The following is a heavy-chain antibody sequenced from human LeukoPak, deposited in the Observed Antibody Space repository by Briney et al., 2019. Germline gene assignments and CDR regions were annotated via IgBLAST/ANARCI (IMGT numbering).Heavy chain of an antibody. V-gene: IGHV3-21*01. Sequence: GGSLRLSCAASGFTFSSYSMIWVRQAPGKGLEWVSSISSSSSYIYYADSVKGRFTISRDNAKNSLYLQMNSLRAEDTAVYYCARETNTAMVHLDVWGQGTTVTVSS. D-gene: IGHD5-18*01. J-gene: IGHJ6*02. CDR3: ARETNTAMVHLDV. CDR1: GFTFSSYS. CDR2: ISSSSSYI.